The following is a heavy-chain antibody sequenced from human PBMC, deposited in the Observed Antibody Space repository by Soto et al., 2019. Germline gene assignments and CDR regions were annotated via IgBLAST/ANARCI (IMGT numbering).Heavy chain of an antibody. CDR2: ISSSSSYI. CDR1: GFTFSSYS. D-gene: IGHD3-10*01. CDR3: ARDNPVLLWFGELYPMDV. V-gene: IGHV3-21*01. Sequence: GGSLRLSCAASGFTFSSYSMNWVRQAPGKGLEWVSSISSSSSYIYYADSVKGRFTISRDNAKNSLYLQMNSLRAEDTAVYYCARDNPVLLWFGELYPMDVWGKGTTVTVSS. J-gene: IGHJ6*03.